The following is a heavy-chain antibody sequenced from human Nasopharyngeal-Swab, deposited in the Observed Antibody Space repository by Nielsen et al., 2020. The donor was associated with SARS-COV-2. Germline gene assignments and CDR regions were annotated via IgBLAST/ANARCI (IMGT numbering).Heavy chain of an antibody. CDR2: IFPIFGTS. D-gene: IGHD3-10*01. V-gene: IGHV1-69*13. J-gene: IGHJ3*02. Sequence: SVKVSCKASGGTFSSYAISWVRQAPGQGLEWMGGIFPIFGTSNYAQKFQGRVTITADESTSTAYMELSSLRSEGTAVYYCARDLYGSGSYNFGAFDIWGQGTMVTVSS. CDR3: ARDLYGSGSYNFGAFDI. CDR1: GGTFSSYA.